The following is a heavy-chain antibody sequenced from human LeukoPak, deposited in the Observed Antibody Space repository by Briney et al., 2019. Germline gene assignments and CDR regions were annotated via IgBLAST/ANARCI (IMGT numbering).Heavy chain of an antibody. V-gene: IGHV1-2*04. D-gene: IGHD5-24*01. Sequence: PSASVKVSCKASGYTFTGYYMHWVRQAPGRGLEWMGWINPNSGGTNYAQKFQGWVTMTRDTSISTAYMELSRLRSDDTAVYYCARGMDYFDYWGQGTLVTVSS. CDR1: GYTFTGYY. CDR3: ARGMDYFDY. J-gene: IGHJ4*02. CDR2: INPNSGGT.